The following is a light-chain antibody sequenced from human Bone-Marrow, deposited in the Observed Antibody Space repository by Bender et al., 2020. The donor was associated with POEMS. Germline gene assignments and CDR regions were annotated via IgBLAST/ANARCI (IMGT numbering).Light chain of an antibody. CDR3: QLWDGDTVI. CDR1: NIGSKS. J-gene: IGLJ2*01. V-gene: IGLV3-21*04. Sequence: SYVLTQPPSVSVAPGETARITCGANNIGSKSVHWYQQKTGQAPVLVIYDDKYRPSGIPGRISGSNSGNTATLTINRVEVGDEADYYCQLWDGDTVIFGGGTKLTVL. CDR2: DDK.